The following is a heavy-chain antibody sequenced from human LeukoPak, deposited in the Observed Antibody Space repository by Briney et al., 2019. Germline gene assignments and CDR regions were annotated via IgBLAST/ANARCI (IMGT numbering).Heavy chain of an antibody. CDR3: ATDFRRKGY. CDR2: FDPEDGET. J-gene: IGHJ4*02. D-gene: IGHD3-10*01. CDR1: GYTISEVS. Sequence: GASARVSCKVSGYTISEVSIHWVRQAPGKGLEWMGGFDPEDGETIYAQKFQGRVTMTEDTSTDTAYMELSSLRSEDTAVYYCATDFRRKGYWGQGTLVTVSS. V-gene: IGHV1-24*01.